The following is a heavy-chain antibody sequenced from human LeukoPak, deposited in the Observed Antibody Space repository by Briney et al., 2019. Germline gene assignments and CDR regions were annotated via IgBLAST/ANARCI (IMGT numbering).Heavy chain of an antibody. CDR3: ARAYSSSWYFNWFDL. V-gene: IGHV4-38-2*02. Sequence: PSETLSLTCTVSGYSISSGYFWGWIRQPPGKGLEWIGTIYNSGSTYYNASLEGRVTISVDTSKNQFSLKLSSVTAADTAVYYCARAYSSSWYFNWFDLWGQGTLVTVSS. J-gene: IGHJ5*02. D-gene: IGHD6-13*01. CDR2: IYNSGST. CDR1: GYSISSGYF.